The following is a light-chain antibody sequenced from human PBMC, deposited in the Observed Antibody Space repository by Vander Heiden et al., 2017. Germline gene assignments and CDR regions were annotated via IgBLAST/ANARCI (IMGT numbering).Light chain of an antibody. CDR3: SSYTSSSTLYV. V-gene: IGLV2-14*01. J-gene: IGLJ1*01. CDR2: EVS. Sequence: QPALTQPASVSGSPGQSITIACTGPSSDVGGYNYVSWYQQHPGKAPKLMIYEVSSRPSGVSNRFSGSKSGNTASLTISGLQAEDEADYYCSSYTSSSTLYVFGAGTKVTVL. CDR1: SSDVGGYNY.